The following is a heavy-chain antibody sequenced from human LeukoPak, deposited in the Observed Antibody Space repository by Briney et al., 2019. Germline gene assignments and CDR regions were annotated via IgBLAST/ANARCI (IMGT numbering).Heavy chain of an antibody. D-gene: IGHD3-9*01. CDR3: ATGYYDTLTGYDAFDI. CDR2: FDPEDGET. Sequence: GASVKVSCKVSGYTLNEVSMHWVRQAPGKGLEWMGGFDPEDGETIYAQKFQGRVTMTEDTYTDTAYMELYSLRSEDTAVYYCATGYYDTLTGYDAFDIWGQGTMVTVSS. V-gene: IGHV1-24*01. J-gene: IGHJ3*02. CDR1: GYTLNEVS.